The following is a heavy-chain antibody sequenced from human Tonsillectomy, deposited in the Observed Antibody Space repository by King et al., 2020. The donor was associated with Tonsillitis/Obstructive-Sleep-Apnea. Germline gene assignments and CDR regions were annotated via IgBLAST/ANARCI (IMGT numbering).Heavy chain of an antibody. CDR3: VRYYDFCIA. CDR1: GYTFTDYY. J-gene: IGHJ4*02. Sequence: VQLVQSGAEVKKPGASVKVSCKTSGYTFTDYYMHWVRQAPGQGLEWMGRINPNSGGTNYAQKFQGRVTMTRDTSINTAYMELSRLRSDDTAVYYCVRYYDFCIAWGQGTLVTVST. CDR2: INPNSGGT. D-gene: IGHD3-3*01. V-gene: IGHV1-2*06.